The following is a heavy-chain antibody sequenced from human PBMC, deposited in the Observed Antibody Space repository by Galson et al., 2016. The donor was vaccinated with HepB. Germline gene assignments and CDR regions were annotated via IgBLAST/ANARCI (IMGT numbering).Heavy chain of an antibody. D-gene: IGHD5-24*01. CDR3: ARVRRDGSTLPYYFDY. CDR1: GYTFTSYY. V-gene: IGHV1-46*01. Sequence: SVKVSCKASGYTFTSYYIHWVRQAPGQGLEWMGKINPTGGSTTYVQRFQGRVTMTRDTSTRTLYMELSSLRSDDTAVYYCARVRRDGSTLPYYFDYWGLGTLVTVSS. J-gene: IGHJ4*02. CDR2: INPTGGST.